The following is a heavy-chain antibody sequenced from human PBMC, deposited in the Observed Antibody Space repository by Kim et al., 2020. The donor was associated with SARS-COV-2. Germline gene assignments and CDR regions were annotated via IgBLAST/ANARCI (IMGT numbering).Heavy chain of an antibody. J-gene: IGHJ4*02. Sequence: YADSVKGRFTISRDNSKNTLYLQMNSLRAEDTAVYYCARVRLSIVGASDYWGQGTLVTVSS. CDR3: ARVRLSIVGASDY. D-gene: IGHD1-26*01. V-gene: IGHV3-30*01.